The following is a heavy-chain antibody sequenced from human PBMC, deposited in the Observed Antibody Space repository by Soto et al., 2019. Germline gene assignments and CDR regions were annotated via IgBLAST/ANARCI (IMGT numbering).Heavy chain of an antibody. CDR1: GFMFSSYG. D-gene: IGHD4-17*01. Sequence: QAQLVESGGGVVQPGRSLRLSCEVSGFMFSSYGVHWVRQAPGKGLEWVALISDDGRNTFYPDSVKGRFSISRDNSKNTVYLQMNSLRAEDTAVYYCAKDPRGNGDVTHYYNGMDVWGQGTTVTVSS. CDR2: ISDDGRNT. CDR3: AKDPRGNGDVTHYYNGMDV. J-gene: IGHJ6*02. V-gene: IGHV3-30*18.